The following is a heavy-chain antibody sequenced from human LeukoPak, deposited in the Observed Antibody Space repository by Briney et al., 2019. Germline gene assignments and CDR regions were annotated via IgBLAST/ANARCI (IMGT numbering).Heavy chain of an antibody. CDR3: AKGKDIVVVPAAMPTWFDP. CDR1: GGTFSSYA. V-gene: IGHV1-69*05. J-gene: IGHJ5*02. Sequence: SVKVSCTASGGTFSSYAISWVRQAPGQGLEWMGGIIPIFGTANYAQKFQGRVTITTDESTSTAYMELSSLRSEDTAVYYCAKGKDIVVVPAAMPTWFDPWGQGTLVTVSS. CDR2: IIPIFGTA. D-gene: IGHD2-2*01.